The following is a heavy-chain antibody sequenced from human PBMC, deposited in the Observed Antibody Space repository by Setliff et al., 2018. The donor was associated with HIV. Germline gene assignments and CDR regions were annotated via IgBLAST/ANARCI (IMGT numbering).Heavy chain of an antibody. V-gene: IGHV1-18*01. CDR3: ARDSESLLLWFGESDDY. CDR2: ISAYNGNT. J-gene: IGHJ4*02. D-gene: IGHD3-10*01. Sequence: ASVKVSCKTSGGTFSSYGISWVRQAPGQGLEWMGWISAYNGNTNYAQKLQGRVTMTTDTSTSTAYMELGSLRSDDTAVYYCARDSESLLLWFGESDDYWGQGTLVTVSS. CDR1: GGTFSSYG.